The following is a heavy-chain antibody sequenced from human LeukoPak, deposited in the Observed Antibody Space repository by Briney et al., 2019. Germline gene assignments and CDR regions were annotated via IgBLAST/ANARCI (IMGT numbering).Heavy chain of an antibody. J-gene: IGHJ5*02. CDR1: GGSISSYY. D-gene: IGHD3-3*01. Sequence: PSETLSLTCTVSGGSISSYYWSWIRQPAGKGLEWIGRIYTSGSTNYNPSLKSRVTMSVDTSKNQFSLKLSSVTAADTAVYYCAREGDFWSGYRPYNWFDPWGQGTLVTVSS. V-gene: IGHV4-4*07. CDR2: IYTSGST. CDR3: AREGDFWSGYRPYNWFDP.